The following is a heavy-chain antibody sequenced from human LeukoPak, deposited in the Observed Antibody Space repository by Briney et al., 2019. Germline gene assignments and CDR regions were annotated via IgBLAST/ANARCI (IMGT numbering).Heavy chain of an antibody. CDR3: ARVNCSGGSCYGPWDY. CDR1: GGSISSGGYY. V-gene: IGHV4-31*03. CDR2: IYYSGST. D-gene: IGHD2-15*01. J-gene: IGHJ4*02. Sequence: SQTLSLTCTVSGGSISSGGYYWSWIRQHPGKGLEWIGYIYYSGSTYYNPSLKSRVTISVDTSKNQFSLKLSSVTAADTAVYYCARVNCSGGSCYGPWDYWGQGTLVTVSS.